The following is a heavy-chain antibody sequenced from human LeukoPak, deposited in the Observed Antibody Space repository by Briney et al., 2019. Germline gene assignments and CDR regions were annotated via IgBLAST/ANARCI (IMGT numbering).Heavy chain of an antibody. V-gene: IGHV3-23*01. CDR2: ISGSGGST. CDR3: ARDLGQYYDTSDNWFDP. CDR1: GFTFSAYG. D-gene: IGHD3-22*01. J-gene: IGHJ5*02. Sequence: GGSLRLSCAASGFTFSAYGMHWVRQAPGKGLEWVSGISGSGGSTYYADSVKGRFTLSRDNAKNTLNLQMNSLRAEDTAVYYCARDLGQYYDTSDNWFDPWGQGTLVTVSP.